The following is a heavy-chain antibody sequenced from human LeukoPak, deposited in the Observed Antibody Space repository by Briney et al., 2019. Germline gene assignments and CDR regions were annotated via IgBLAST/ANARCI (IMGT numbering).Heavy chain of an antibody. Sequence: PGGSLRLSCAASGFTVSSNYMSWVRQAPGEGLEWVSVIYSGGSTYYADSVKGRFTISRDNSKNTLYLQMNSLRAEDTAVYYCASYYGSGSYYGDYWGQGTLVTVSS. CDR3: ASYYGSGSYYGDY. V-gene: IGHV3-66*01. J-gene: IGHJ4*02. CDR1: GFTVSSNY. D-gene: IGHD3-10*01. CDR2: IYSGGST.